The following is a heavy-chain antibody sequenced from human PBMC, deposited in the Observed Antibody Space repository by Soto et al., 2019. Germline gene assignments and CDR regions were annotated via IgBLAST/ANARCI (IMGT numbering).Heavy chain of an antibody. Sequence: QVQLVESGGGVVQPGRSLRLSCAASGFTFSSYGMHWVRQAPGKGLEWVAVIWYDGSNKYYADSVKGRFTISRDNSKNTLDLQMNRMRAEDTAVYYCAREDRIAARRTFDYWGQGTLGTVSS. CDR3: AREDRIAARRTFDY. CDR1: GFTFSSYG. J-gene: IGHJ4*02. V-gene: IGHV3-33*01. CDR2: IWYDGSNK. D-gene: IGHD6-6*01.